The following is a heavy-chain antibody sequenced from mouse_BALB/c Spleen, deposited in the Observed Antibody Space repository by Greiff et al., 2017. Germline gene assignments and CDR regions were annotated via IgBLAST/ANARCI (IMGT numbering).Heavy chain of an antibody. D-gene: IGHD1-1*01. CDR3: ARSLRVDY. CDR2: ISSGGGST. V-gene: IGHV5-12-1*01. Sequence: DVMLVESGGGLVKPGGSLKLSCAASGFAFSSYDMSWVRQTPEKRLEWVAYISSGGGSTYYPDTVKGRFTISRDNAKNTLYLQMSSLRSEDTAMYYCARSLRVDYWGQGTTLTVSS. J-gene: IGHJ2*01. CDR1: GFAFSSYD.